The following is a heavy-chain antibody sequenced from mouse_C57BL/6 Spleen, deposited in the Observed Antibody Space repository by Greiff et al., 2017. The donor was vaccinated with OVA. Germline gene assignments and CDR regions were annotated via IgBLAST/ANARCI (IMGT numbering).Heavy chain of an antibody. CDR1: GYTFTSYT. CDR2: INPSSGYT. CDR3: ARGGAAQADY. V-gene: IGHV1-4*01. D-gene: IGHD3-2*02. J-gene: IGHJ2*01. Sequence: QVQLQQSGAELARPGASVKMSCKASGYTFTSYTMHWVKQRPGQGLEWIGYINPSSGYTKYNQKFKDKATLTADKSSSTAYMQLSSLTSEDSAVYYCARGGAAQADYWGQGTTLTVSS.